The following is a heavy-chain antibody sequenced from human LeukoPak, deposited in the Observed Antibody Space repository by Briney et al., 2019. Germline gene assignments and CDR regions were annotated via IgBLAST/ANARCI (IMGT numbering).Heavy chain of an antibody. V-gene: IGHV3-23*01. CDR2: ISGSGRDT. J-gene: IGHJ4*02. CDR1: GFTFGNYG. CDR3: AKEMGNSQPFDY. Sequence: PGGSLRLSCAASGFTFGNYGLAWVRHAPGKGLEWVSAISGSGRDTYYADSVKGRFTISRVNSKNTLYLHMNSLRVEDTALYYCAKEMGNSQPFDYWGQGTLVTVSS. D-gene: IGHD2/OR15-2a*01.